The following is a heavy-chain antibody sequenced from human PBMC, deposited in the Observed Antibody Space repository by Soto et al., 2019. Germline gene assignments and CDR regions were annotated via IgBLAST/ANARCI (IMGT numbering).Heavy chain of an antibody. D-gene: IGHD1-1*01. Sequence: QVQLQLSGPGLVTPSQTLSLTCAISGDSVSSNSAGWNWIRQTPSRGLEWLGRTYYRSKWYFNYAVSVESRITINPDTSKNQFSLQLSSVTPDDTAVYYCARGSWDDVSGHYYMDVWGKGTTVPVSS. CDR3: ARGSWDDVSGHYYMDV. CDR2: TYYRSKWYF. CDR1: GDSVSSNSAG. J-gene: IGHJ6*03. V-gene: IGHV6-1*01.